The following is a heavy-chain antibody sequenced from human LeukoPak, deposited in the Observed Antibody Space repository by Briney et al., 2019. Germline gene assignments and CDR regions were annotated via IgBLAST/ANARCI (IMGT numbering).Heavy chain of an antibody. Sequence: SSVKVSCKASGGTFSSYAISWVRQAPGQGLEWMGGIIPIFGTANYAQKFQGRVTFTTDESTSTAYMELSSLRSEDTAVYYCARGITIFNWFDPWGQGTLVTVSS. CDR3: ARGITIFNWFDP. CDR2: IIPIFGTA. J-gene: IGHJ5*02. V-gene: IGHV1-69*05. CDR1: GGTFSSYA. D-gene: IGHD3-9*01.